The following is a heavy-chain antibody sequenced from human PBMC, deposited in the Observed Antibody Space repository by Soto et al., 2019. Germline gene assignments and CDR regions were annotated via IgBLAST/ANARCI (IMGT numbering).Heavy chain of an antibody. CDR2: ISINNGNT. CDR1: GYTFNNNG. CDR3: ARDPITIFGVVTLLGMDV. D-gene: IGHD3-3*01. J-gene: IGHJ6*02. V-gene: IGHV1-18*04. Sequence: QVQLVQSGGEVKKPGASVKVSCKASGYTFNNNGISWVRQVPGQGLEWMGCISINNGNTKYAQEFQGRVTLTRDTSTSTAYMELRSLRSDDTAVYYCARDPITIFGVVTLLGMDVWGQGTTVTVSS.